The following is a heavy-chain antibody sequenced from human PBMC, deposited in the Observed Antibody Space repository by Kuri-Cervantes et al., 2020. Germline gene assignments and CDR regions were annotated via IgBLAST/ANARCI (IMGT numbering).Heavy chain of an antibody. J-gene: IGHJ4*02. CDR2: ISYDGGNK. CDR3: ARGEYKPVSGLVSSFGY. CDR1: GFTFSSYA. D-gene: IGHD2-2*01. V-gene: IGHV3-30-3*01. Sequence: GGSLKISCAASGFTFSSYAMHWVRQAPGKGLEWVAVISYDGGNKYYADSVKGRFTISRDNSKNTLYLQMNSLRAEDTAVYYCARGEYKPVSGLVSSFGYWGQGTLVTVSS.